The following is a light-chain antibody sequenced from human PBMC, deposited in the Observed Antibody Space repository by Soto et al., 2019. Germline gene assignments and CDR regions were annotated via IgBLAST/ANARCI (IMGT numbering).Light chain of an antibody. CDR2: AAS. V-gene: IGKV1-39*01. CDR3: QQTYSYPNS. CDR1: QAISNY. J-gene: IGKJ1*01. Sequence: DIQMTQSPSSLSASVGDRVTNTCRSSQAISNYVSWYQQEPRKAPRLLIYAASSLQSGVPSRFSGSGSGTDFTLTISGLQPEDFGTYFCQQTYSYPNSFGQGTKVDI.